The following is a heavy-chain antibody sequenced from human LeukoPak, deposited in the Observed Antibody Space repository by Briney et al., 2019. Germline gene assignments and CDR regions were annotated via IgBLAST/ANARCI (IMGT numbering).Heavy chain of an antibody. V-gene: IGHV1-2*02. D-gene: IGHD2-15*01. CDR3: ARHREKVVAALFPEGLSFDP. CDR2: INPNSGGT. CDR1: GYTFTGYY. J-gene: IGHJ5*02. Sequence: ASVKVSCKASGYTFTGYYMHWVRQAPGQGLEWMGWINPNSGGTNYAQKFQGRVTMTRDTSISTAYMELSRLRSDDTAVYYCARHREKVVAALFPEGLSFDPWGQGTLVTVSS.